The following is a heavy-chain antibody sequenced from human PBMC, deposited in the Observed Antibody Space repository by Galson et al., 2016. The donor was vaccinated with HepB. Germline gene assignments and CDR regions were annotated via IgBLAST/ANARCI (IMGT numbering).Heavy chain of an antibody. V-gene: IGHV4-31*03. J-gene: IGHJ4*02. D-gene: IGHD3-10*01. CDR3: ALYCSGSYPDTFDY. CDR1: GASISSGGYY. Sequence: TLSPTCTVSGASISSGGYYWSWLRQQPGSGLEWIGFIYYNGTTYSNPSLKSRLTITVDTSKNHFSLKLSSVTAADTAIYYCALYCSGSYPDTFDYWGQGTLVTVSS. CDR2: IYYNGTT.